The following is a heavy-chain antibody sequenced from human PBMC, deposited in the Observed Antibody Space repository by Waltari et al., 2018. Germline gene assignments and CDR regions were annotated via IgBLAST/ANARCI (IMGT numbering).Heavy chain of an antibody. CDR2: ISYSGHT. J-gene: IGHJ3*01. D-gene: IGHD5-12*01. V-gene: IGHV4-39*01. Sequence: QLQLQESGPGLVKPSETVSLTCSVSGGSITSARHYWGWIRQPPGQGLEWIGTISYSGHTYNGPSLQGRVTISRDTSKNQLCLKLDSVTASETAVYYCATYIGASVGTASFDVWGQGTMVTVSS. CDR1: GGSITSARHY. CDR3: ATYIGASVGTASFDV.